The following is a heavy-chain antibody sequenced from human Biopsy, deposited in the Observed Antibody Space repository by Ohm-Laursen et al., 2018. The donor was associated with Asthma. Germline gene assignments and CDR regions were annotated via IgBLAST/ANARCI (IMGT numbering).Heavy chain of an antibody. V-gene: IGHV4-34*01. CDR1: PRPFSGFF. J-gene: IGHJ6*02. Sequence: SDTLSLTYAVYPRPFSGFFWTWIRQPPGKGLEWIGETNERGVTNNNPSLKSRVIISIDTYWNRVSLKLTSVTAADTAVYYCARGPELDVWGQGTTVTVSS. CDR3: ARGPELDV. CDR2: TNERGVT.